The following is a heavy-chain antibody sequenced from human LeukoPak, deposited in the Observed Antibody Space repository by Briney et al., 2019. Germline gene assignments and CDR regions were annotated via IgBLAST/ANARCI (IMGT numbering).Heavy chain of an antibody. J-gene: IGHJ4*02. D-gene: IGHD3-10*01. Sequence: SVKVSRKASGGTFSSYAISWVRQAPGQGLEWMGGIIPIFGTANYAQKFQGRVTITADESTSTAYMELSSLRSEDTAVYYCARANPTPEPSPLLWFGESFDYWGQGTLVTVSS. CDR1: GGTFSSYA. CDR3: ARANPTPEPSPLLWFGESFDY. CDR2: IIPIFGTA. V-gene: IGHV1-69*01.